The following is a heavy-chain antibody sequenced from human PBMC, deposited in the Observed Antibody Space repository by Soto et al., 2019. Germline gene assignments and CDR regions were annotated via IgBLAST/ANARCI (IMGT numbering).Heavy chain of an antibody. CDR1: GFTFSSYW. CDR2: INSEGTTT. Sequence: EVQLVESGGGLVQPGGSLRLSCTASGFTFSSYWMQWVRQAPGKGLVWVSRINSEGTTTPYADSVKGRCTISRDNAKNKLFLQMNSLRAEDTAVYYCGRAPWGPGIVDYWGLGTLVTVSS. J-gene: IGHJ4*02. V-gene: IGHV3-74*01. D-gene: IGHD7-27*01. CDR3: GRAPWGPGIVDY.